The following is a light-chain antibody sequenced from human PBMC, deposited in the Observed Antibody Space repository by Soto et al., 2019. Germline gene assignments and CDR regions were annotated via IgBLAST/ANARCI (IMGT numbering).Light chain of an antibody. J-gene: IGLJ1*01. CDR3: NSYTTISTLV. CDR2: EVT. Sequence: QDPLTQPASESGSPGQSITISCNGTSSDVGGYNFVSWYQQHPGKAPKLMIYEVTSRPSGVSNRFSGSKSGNTASLTISGLQAEDEADYYCNSYTTISTLVFGTGTKVTVL. CDR1: SSDVGGYNF. V-gene: IGLV2-14*03.